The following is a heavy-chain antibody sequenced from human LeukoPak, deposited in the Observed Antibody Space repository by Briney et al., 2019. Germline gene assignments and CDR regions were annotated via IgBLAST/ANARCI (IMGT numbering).Heavy chain of an antibody. V-gene: IGHV3-23*01. J-gene: IGHJ4*02. Sequence: GGSPRLSCAASGFTFSSYAMSWVRQAPGKGLEWVSAISGSGGSTYYADSVKGRFTISRDNSKNTLYLQMNSLRAEDTAVYYCAKVNGGSSGYYVTYYFDYWGQGTLVTASS. CDR3: AKVNGGSSGYYVTYYFDY. CDR1: GFTFSSYA. CDR2: ISGSGGST. D-gene: IGHD3-22*01.